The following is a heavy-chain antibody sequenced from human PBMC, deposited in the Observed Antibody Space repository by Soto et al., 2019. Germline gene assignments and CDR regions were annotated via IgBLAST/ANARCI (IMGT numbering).Heavy chain of an antibody. D-gene: IGHD5-18*01. CDR1: GGSISSGGYS. Sequence: SETLSLTCAVSGGSISSGGYSWSWIRQPPGKGLEWIGYIYHSGSTYYNPSLKSRVTISVDTSKNQFSLKLSSVTAADTAVYYCARGGVQLWSYYFEDWGQGTRVTVSS. V-gene: IGHV4-30-2*01. CDR2: IYHSGST. CDR3: ARGGVQLWSYYFED. J-gene: IGHJ4*02.